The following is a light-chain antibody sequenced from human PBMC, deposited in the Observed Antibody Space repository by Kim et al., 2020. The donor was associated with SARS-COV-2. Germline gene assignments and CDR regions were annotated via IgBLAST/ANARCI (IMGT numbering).Light chain of an antibody. V-gene: IGKV3-20*01. CDR1: QSVSSSY. CDR3: QQYGISPFT. J-gene: IGKJ3*01. CDR2: GAS. Sequence: SPGERATTSCRASQSVSSSYLAWYQQKPGQAPRLLIYGASSMATGIPDRFSCSGSGTDFTLTISRLEPEDFAVYYCQQYGISPFTFGPGTKVDIK.